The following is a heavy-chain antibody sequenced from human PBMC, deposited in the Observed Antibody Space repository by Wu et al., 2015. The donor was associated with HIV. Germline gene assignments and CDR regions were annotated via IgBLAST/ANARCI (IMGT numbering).Heavy chain of an antibody. CDR3: ARAAYCGGDCYSGLDYYYGMDV. J-gene: IGHJ6*02. CDR2: MNPNSGNT. V-gene: IGHV1-8*01. D-gene: IGHD2-21*02. CDR1: GGTFTSYD. Sequence: QVQLVQSGAEVKKPGSSVKVSCKASGGTFTSYDINWVRQATGQGLEWMGWMNPNSGNTGYAQKFQGRVTMTRNTSISTAYMELSSLRSEDTAVYYCARAAYCGGDCYSGLDYYYGMDVWGQGTTVTVSS.